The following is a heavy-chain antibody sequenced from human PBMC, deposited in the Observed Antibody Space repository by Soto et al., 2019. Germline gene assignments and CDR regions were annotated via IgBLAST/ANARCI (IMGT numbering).Heavy chain of an antibody. Sequence: EVQLVESGGGLVQPGGSLRLSCAASGFTFSSYSMNWVRQAPGNGLEWVSYISSSSSTIYYADSVKGRFTISRDNAKNSLYLQMNSLRDEDTTVYYCARGLLYCSGGSCDSHFDYWGQGSLVTVSS. V-gene: IGHV3-48*02. CDR1: GFTFSSYS. CDR3: ARGLLYCSGGSCDSHFDY. J-gene: IGHJ4*02. CDR2: ISSSSSTI. D-gene: IGHD2-15*01.